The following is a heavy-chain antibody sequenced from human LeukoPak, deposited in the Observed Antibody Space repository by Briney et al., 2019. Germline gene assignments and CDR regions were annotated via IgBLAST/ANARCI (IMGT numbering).Heavy chain of an antibody. V-gene: IGHV1-18*01. CDR3: ARHRLPRVYYDSSGYYHNAFDI. CDR2: ISAYNGNT. J-gene: IGHJ3*02. D-gene: IGHD3-22*01. Sequence: ASVKVSCKASGYTFTNYGINWVRQAPGQGLEWMGWISAYNGNTNYAQNLQGRVTMTTDTSTSTAYMELRSLRSDDTAVYYCARHRLPRVYYDSSGYYHNAFDIWGQGTMVTVSS. CDR1: GYTFTNYG.